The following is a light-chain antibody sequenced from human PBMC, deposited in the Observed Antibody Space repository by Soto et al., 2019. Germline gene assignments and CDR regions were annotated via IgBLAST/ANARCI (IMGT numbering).Light chain of an antibody. CDR2: YDS. V-gene: IGLV3-21*04. CDR3: QVWDSSSDHNWV. J-gene: IGLJ3*02. CDR1: NIGSKS. Sequence: SYELTQPTSVSVAPGKTARITCGGNNIGSKSVHWYQQKPGQAPVLVIYYDSDRPSGIPERFSGSNSGNTATLTISRVEAGDEADYYCQVWDSSSDHNWVFGGGTKLTVL.